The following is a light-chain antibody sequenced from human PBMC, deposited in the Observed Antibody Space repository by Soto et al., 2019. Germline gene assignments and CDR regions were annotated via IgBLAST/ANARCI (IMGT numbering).Light chain of an antibody. CDR3: FSYTSSGTYV. CDR2: MVS. Sequence: QSVLTQPASVSGSPGQSITISCTGTSSDVGNYNYVSWYQQYPGRVPKLLIYMVSNRPSGVSNRFSGSKSGNTASLTISGLQAEDETDYYCFSYTSSGTYVFGTGTKVTVL. V-gene: IGLV2-14*01. CDR1: SSDVGNYNY. J-gene: IGLJ1*01.